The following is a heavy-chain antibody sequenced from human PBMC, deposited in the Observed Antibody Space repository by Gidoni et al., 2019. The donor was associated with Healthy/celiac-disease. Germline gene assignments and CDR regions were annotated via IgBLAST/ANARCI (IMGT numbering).Heavy chain of an antibody. D-gene: IGHD4-17*01. J-gene: IGHJ5*02. Sequence: QLQLQESGSGLVKPSQTVSLTCDVSGASISSGGYCWSWIRQPPGKGLEWIGYIYHSGSTYYNPSLKSRVTISVDRSKHQFSLKLSSVTAADTAVYYCARAVTGPNWFDPWGQGTLVTVSS. V-gene: IGHV4-30-2*01. CDR1: GASISSGGYC. CDR3: ARAVTGPNWFDP. CDR2: IYHSGST.